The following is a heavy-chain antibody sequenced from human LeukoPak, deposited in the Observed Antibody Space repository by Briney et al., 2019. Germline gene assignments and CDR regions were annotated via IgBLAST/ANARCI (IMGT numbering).Heavy chain of an antibody. Sequence: SETLSLTCTVSGGSISSSSYYWGWIRQPPGKGLEWIGSIYYSGSTYYNPSLKSRVTLSVDTSKNQFSLKLSSVNAADTAVYYCARAVYDYIWGSYRFDYWGQGTLVTVSS. CDR2: IYYSGST. D-gene: IGHD3-16*02. CDR1: GGSISSSSYY. V-gene: IGHV4-39*07. J-gene: IGHJ4*02. CDR3: ARAVYDYIWGSYRFDY.